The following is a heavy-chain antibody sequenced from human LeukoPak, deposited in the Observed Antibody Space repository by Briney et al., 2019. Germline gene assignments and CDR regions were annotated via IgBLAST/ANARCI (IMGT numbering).Heavy chain of an antibody. CDR2: INPNSGGT. CDR3: ARGSRLAVAVDAFDI. CDR1: GYTFTGYY. J-gene: IGHJ3*02. V-gene: IGHV1-2*02. D-gene: IGHD6-19*01. Sequence: GASVKVSCKASGYTFTGYYMHWVRQAPGQGLEWMGWINPNSGGTNYAQKFQGRVTMTRDTSISTAYMELSRLRSDDTAVYYCARGSRLAVAVDAFDIWGQGTMVTVSS.